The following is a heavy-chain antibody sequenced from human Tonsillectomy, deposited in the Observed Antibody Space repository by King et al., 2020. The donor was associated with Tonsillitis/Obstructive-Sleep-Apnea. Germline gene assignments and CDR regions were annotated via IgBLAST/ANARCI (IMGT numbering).Heavy chain of an antibody. V-gene: IGHV3-48*03. J-gene: IGHJ5*02. D-gene: IGHD4-17*01. CDR3: ARKDYGDYVEWFDP. CDR1: GFIFSSYE. CDR2: ISSEGSTI. Sequence: VQLVESGGGLVQPGGSLRLSCAASGFIFSSYEMNWVRQAPGKGLEWVSYISSEGSTISYTDSVKGRFTISRDNAKNSLSLQMNSLRAEDTAIYYCARKDYGDYVEWFDPWGQGTLVTVSS.